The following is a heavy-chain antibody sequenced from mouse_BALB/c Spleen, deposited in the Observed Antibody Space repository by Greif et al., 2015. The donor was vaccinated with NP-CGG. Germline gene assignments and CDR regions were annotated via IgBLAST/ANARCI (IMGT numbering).Heavy chain of an antibody. CDR2: IAPGSGSN. D-gene: IGHD2-1*01. CDR1: GYTFTSYW. Sequence: DLVKPGASVKLSCKASGYTFTSYWINWIKQRPGQGLEWIGRIAPGSGSNYYNEMFKGKATLTVDTSSSTAYIQLSSLSSEDSAVYFCAVYYGNYGAMDYWGQGTSVTVSS. J-gene: IGHJ4*01. CDR3: AVYYGNYGAMDY. V-gene: IGHV1S41*01.